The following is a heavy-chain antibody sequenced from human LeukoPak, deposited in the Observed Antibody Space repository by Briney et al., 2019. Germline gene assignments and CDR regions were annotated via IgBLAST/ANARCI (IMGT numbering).Heavy chain of an antibody. CDR3: ATDRRPLKGIAAAGPYYMDV. CDR1: GYTLTELS. Sequence: ASVKVSCKVSGYTLTELSMHWVRQAPGKGLEWMGGFDPKDGETIYAQKFQGRVTMTEDTSTDTAYMELSSLRSEDTAVYYCATDRRPLKGIAAAGPYYMDVWGKGTTVTVSS. J-gene: IGHJ6*03. CDR2: FDPKDGET. D-gene: IGHD6-13*01. V-gene: IGHV1-24*01.